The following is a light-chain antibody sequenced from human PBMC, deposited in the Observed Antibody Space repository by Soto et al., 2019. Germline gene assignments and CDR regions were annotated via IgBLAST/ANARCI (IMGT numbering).Light chain of an antibody. V-gene: IGKV3-20*01. CDR3: QHYGSSPAIT. CDR1: QTVSSNH. J-gene: IGKJ5*01. CDR2: GAS. Sequence: EVVLTQSPGTLSLSPGERATLSCRASQTVSSNHLIWYQQKPGQAPTLLIYGASSRATGIPDRFSGSASGTDFTLTISKLEPEDFAGDYCQHYGSSPAITFGQRTRREIK.